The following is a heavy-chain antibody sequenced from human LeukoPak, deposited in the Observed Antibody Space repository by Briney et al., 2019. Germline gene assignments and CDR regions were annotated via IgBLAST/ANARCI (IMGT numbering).Heavy chain of an antibody. V-gene: IGHV4-59*12. CDR2: IYYSGST. CDR3: ASALHYFDSTAFSYYFDY. Sequence: SETLSLTCTVSGASISTYYWSWIRQPPGKGLEWIGYIYYSGSTDYNPSRKSRVTISVDTSKNQFSLKLSSVTAADTAVYYCASALHYFDSTAFSYYFDYWGQGTLVTVSS. D-gene: IGHD3-22*01. J-gene: IGHJ4*02. CDR1: GASISTYY.